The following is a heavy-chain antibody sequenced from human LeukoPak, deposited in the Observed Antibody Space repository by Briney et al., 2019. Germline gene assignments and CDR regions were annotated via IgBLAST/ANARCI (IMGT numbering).Heavy chain of an antibody. D-gene: IGHD6-19*01. Sequence: QAGGSLRLSCGASGFTFSSYSMSWVRQAPGKGLEWVSAISGSGTTTKYADSVKGRFTISRDNSKNTLYLQMNSLRAEDTAVYYCAKRLAMTGTYHFDYWGQGTLVTVSS. J-gene: IGHJ4*02. CDR1: GFTFSSYS. CDR3: AKRLAMTGTYHFDY. V-gene: IGHV3-23*01. CDR2: ISGSGTTT.